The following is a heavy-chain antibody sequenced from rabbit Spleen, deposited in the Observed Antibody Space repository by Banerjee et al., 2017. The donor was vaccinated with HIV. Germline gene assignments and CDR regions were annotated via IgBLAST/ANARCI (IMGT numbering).Heavy chain of an antibody. CDR2: VYGGSGGAT. D-gene: IGHD6-1*01. V-gene: IGHV1S45*01. CDR3: ARGWAGGVDNYVDYFNL. Sequence: QEQLVESGGGLVKPEGSLTLTCTASGFSFSSSYWICWVRQAPGKGLEWIACVYGGSGGATYYATWAKGRFTISKTSSTTVTLEMTSLTAADTATYFCARGWAGGVDNYVDYFNLWGPGTLVTVS. CDR1: GFSFSSSYW. J-gene: IGHJ4*01.